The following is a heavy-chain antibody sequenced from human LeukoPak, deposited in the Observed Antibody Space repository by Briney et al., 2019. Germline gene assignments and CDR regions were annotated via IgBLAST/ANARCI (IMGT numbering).Heavy chain of an antibody. D-gene: IGHD3-22*01. CDR1: GYTFTGYY. V-gene: IGHV1-2*02. CDR3: ARLSYYYDSSGRNAYYFDY. CDR2: INPNSGGT. Sequence: ASVKVSCKASGYTFTGYYMHWVRQAPGQGLEWMGWINPNSGGTNYAQKFQGRVTTTRDTSISTAYMELSRLRSDDTAVYYCARLSYYYDSSGRNAYYFDYWGQGTLVTVSS. J-gene: IGHJ4*02.